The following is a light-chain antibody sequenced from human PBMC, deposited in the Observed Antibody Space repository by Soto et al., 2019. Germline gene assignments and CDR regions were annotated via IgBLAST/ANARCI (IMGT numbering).Light chain of an antibody. V-gene: IGLV1-47*01. CDR3: ATWDDSLSGYV. CDR1: SSNIKSNY. Sequence: QSVLTQPPSASGTPGQRVTISCSGSSSNIKSNYVYWYQQLPGTAPKLLIYRNDQRPSGVPDRFSGSKSGTSASLAISGLRSEDEADYYSATWDDSLSGYVFGPGTKVTVL. CDR2: RND. J-gene: IGLJ1*01.